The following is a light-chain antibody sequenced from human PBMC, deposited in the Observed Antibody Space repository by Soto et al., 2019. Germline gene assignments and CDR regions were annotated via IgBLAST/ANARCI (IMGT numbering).Light chain of an antibody. CDR1: QSISNS. CDR2: AAS. CDR3: QQSHNTPFT. J-gene: IGKJ3*01. V-gene: IGKV1-39*01. Sequence: DIQMTQSPSSLSASVGDRVTITCRASQSISNSLNWYQHKPGKAPKLLIYAASTLQSGVPSRFSCSGSGTDFTLTISSLQPEDFATYFCQQSHNTPFTVGPGTNVDIE.